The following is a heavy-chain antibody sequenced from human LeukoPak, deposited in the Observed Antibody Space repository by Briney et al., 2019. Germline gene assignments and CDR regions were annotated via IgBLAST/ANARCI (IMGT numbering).Heavy chain of an antibody. CDR1: GGSISSSNR. V-gene: IGHV4-4*02. J-gene: IGHJ5*02. D-gene: IGHD3-10*01. Sequence: SGTLSLTCAVSGGSISSSNRWSWVRQPPGKGLEWIGEIYHSGSTNYNPSLKSRVTISVDKSKNQFSLKLSSVTAADTAVYYCARDNMVRGLGFDPWGQGTLVTVSS. CDR3: ARDNMVRGLGFDP. CDR2: IYHSGST.